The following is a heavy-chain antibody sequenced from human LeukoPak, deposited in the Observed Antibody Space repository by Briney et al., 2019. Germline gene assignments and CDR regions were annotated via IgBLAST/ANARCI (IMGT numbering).Heavy chain of an antibody. D-gene: IGHD2-2*01. CDR3: AKDDSREDIVVVPAATAFYY. J-gene: IGHJ4*02. V-gene: IGHV3-23*01. CDR1: GFTFSSDA. CDR2: ISGSGGST. Sequence: GGSLRLSCAASGFTFSSDAMSWVRQAPGKGLEWVSAISGSGGSTYYADSVKGRFTISRDNSKNTLYLQMNSLRAEDTAVYYCAKDDSREDIVVVPAATAFYYWGEGTLVIVSS.